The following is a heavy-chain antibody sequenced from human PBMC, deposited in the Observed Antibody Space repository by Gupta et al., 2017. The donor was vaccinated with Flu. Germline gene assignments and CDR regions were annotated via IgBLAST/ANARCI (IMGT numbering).Heavy chain of an antibody. CDR1: GDSITNSDYF. Sequence: QLQMQESGPGLVKPSETLSLTCIVSGDSITNSDYFWAWIRQSPGKGLEWIGSIFFGGATKYNQSLKSRLTLSVDTSKNHFSLNLTSVTAADTAVYYCASHRATSFFDFWGQGTPVTVAS. CDR3: ASHRATSFFDF. V-gene: IGHV4-39*02. CDR2: IFFGGAT. J-gene: IGHJ4*02.